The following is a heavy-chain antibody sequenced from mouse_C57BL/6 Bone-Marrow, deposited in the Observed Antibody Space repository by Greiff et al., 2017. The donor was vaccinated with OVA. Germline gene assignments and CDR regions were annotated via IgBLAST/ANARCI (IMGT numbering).Heavy chain of an antibody. CDR1: GFSLTSYG. J-gene: IGHJ2*01. CDR3: ARNEGENLYYFDY. CDR2: IWSGGST. Sequence: VKLLESGPGLVQPSQSLSITCTVSGFSLTSYGVHWVRQSPGKGLEWLGVIWSGGSTDYNAAFISRLSISKDNSKSQVFFKMNSLQADDTAIYYCARNEGENLYYFDYWGQGTTLTVSS. V-gene: IGHV2-2*01.